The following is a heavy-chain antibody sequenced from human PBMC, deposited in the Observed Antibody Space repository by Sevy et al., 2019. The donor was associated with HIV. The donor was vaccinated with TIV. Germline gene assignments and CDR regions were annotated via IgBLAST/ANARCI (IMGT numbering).Heavy chain of an antibody. Sequence: SETLSLTCTVSGGSITSLYWNWIRQPPGKGLEWIANIYYNGHINYNPSLKSRVTLSLDTSKNQFSLRLSSVNAADTGKFLCAGRNAVGRGYSWGQGTLVTVSS. CDR1: GGSITSLY. J-gene: IGHJ4*02. V-gene: IGHV4-59*08. CDR2: IYYNGHI. CDR3: AGRNAVGRGYS. D-gene: IGHD1-26*01.